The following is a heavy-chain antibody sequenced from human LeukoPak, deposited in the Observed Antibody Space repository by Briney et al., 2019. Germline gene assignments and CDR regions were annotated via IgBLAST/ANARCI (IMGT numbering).Heavy chain of an antibody. J-gene: IGHJ3*02. CDR2: IIPIFGTA. D-gene: IGHD2-15*01. CDR1: GGTFTSYA. Sequence: GASVKVSCKASGGTFTSYAISCVRQAPGQGLEWMGGIIPIFGTANYAQKFQGRVTITEDESTSTAYMELSSLRSEDTAVYSCARCGISLLLDAFDIWGQGTMVTVSS. V-gene: IGHV1-69*13. CDR3: ARCGISLLLDAFDI.